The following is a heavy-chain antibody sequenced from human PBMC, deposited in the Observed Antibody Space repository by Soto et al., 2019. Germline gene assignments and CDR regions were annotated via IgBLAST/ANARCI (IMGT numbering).Heavy chain of an antibody. J-gene: IGHJ3*02. CDR1: GGSISSYY. D-gene: IGHD3-16*02. V-gene: IGHV4-59*01. CDR3: ARGRDYDYIWGSYRYQDAFDI. CDR2: IYYSGST. Sequence: SETLSLTCTVSGGSISSYYWSWIRQPPGKGLEWIGYIYYSGSTNYNPSLKSRVTISVDTSKNQFSLKLSSVTAADTAVYYCARGRDYDYIWGSYRYQDAFDIWGQGTMVTVSS.